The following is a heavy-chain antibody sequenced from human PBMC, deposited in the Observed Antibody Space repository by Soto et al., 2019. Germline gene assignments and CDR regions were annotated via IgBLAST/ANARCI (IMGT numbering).Heavy chain of an antibody. CDR1: GGSISSYY. Sequence: PSLTCTVSGGSISSYYWSWTRQPAGKGLEWIGRIYTSGSTNYNPSLKSRVTMSVDTSKNQFSLKLSSVTAADTAVYYCARLKYYYGSGSLNWFDPWGQGXLVTVYS. CDR3: ARLKYYYGSGSLNWFDP. D-gene: IGHD3-10*01. J-gene: IGHJ5*02. V-gene: IGHV4-4*07. CDR2: IYTSGST.